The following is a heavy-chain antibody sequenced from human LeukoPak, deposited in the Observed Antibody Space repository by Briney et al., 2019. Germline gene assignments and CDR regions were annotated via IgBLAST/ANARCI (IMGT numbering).Heavy chain of an antibody. J-gene: IGHJ4*02. CDR3: ARGRGSSGWPFDY. V-gene: IGHV4-34*01. D-gene: IGHD6-19*01. CDR1: GGSFSGYY. Sequence: SETLSLTCAVYGGSFSGYYWSWIRQPPGKGLEWIGEINHSGSTNYNPSLKSRVTISVDTSKNQFSLKLSSVTAADTAVYHCARGRGSSGWPFDYWGQGTLATVSS. CDR2: INHSGST.